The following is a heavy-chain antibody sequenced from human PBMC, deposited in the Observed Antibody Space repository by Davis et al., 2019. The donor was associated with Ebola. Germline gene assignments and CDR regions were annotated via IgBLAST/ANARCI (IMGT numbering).Heavy chain of an antibody. J-gene: IGHJ4*02. CDR1: GGTFSSYA. Sequence: SVKVSCKASGGTFSSYAISWVRQAPGQGLEWMGGIIPIFGTANYAQKFQGRVTITADESTSTAYMELSSLGSEDTAVYYCARARQWLVRVFDYWGQGTLVTVSS. CDR2: IIPIFGTA. CDR3: ARARQWLVRVFDY. D-gene: IGHD6-19*01. V-gene: IGHV1-69*13.